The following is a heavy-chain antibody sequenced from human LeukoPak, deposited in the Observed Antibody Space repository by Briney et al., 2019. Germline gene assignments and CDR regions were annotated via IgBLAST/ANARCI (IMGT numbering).Heavy chain of an antibody. V-gene: IGHV4-4*02. Sequence: SETLSLTCAVSGGSISSSNRWSWVRQPPEKGLEWIGEIYHSGSTNYNPSLKSRVTISVDKSKNQFSLKLSSVTAADTAVFYCARISAAGTPDAFDIWGQGTMVTVSS. J-gene: IGHJ3*02. CDR2: IYHSGST. D-gene: IGHD6-13*01. CDR1: GGSISSSNR. CDR3: ARISAAGTPDAFDI.